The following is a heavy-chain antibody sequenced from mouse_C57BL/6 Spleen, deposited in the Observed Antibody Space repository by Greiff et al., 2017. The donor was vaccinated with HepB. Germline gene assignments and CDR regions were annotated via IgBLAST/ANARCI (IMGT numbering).Heavy chain of an antibody. Sequence: VQLKESGPELVKPGDSVKISCKASGYSFTGYFMNWVMQSHGKSLEWIGRINPYNGDTFYNQKFKGKATLTVDKSSSTAHMELRSLTSEDSAVYYCARPSYYYGSTHLYWYFDVWGTGTTVTVSS. V-gene: IGHV1-20*01. CDR2: INPYNGDT. CDR3: ARPSYYYGSTHLYWYFDV. D-gene: IGHD1-1*01. J-gene: IGHJ1*03. CDR1: GYSFTGYF.